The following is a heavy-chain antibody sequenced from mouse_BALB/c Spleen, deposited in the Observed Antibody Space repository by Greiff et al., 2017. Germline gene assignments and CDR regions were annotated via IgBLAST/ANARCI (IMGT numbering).Heavy chain of an antibody. CDR1: GFSLTSYG. D-gene: IGHD2-2*01. Sequence: VQLVESGPGLVAPSQSLSITCTVSGFSLTSYGVHWVRQPPGKGLEWLGVIWAGGSTNYNSALMSRLSISKDNSKSQVFLKMNSLQTDDTAMYYCARYGYDECFDVWGAGTTVTVSS. J-gene: IGHJ1*01. CDR3: ARYGYDECFDV. V-gene: IGHV2-9*02. CDR2: IWAGGST.